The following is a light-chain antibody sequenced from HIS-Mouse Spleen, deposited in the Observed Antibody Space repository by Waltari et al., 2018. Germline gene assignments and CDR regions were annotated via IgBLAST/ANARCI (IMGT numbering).Light chain of an antibody. CDR2: EVS. CDR1: SSDVGGYNY. CDR3: SSYTSSSTLVV. Sequence: QSALTQPASVSGSPGQSITISCTGTSSDVGGYNYRPWYHPHPGKAPKLMIYEVSYRPSGVSNRFSGSKSGNTASLTISGLQAEDEADYYCSSYTSSSTLVVFGGGTKLTVL. J-gene: IGLJ2*01. V-gene: IGLV2-14*01.